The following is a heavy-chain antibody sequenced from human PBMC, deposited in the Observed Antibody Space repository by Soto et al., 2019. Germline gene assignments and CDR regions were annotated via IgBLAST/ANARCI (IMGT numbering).Heavy chain of an antibody. CDR1: GGTFSSYA. D-gene: IGHD5-18*01. Sequence: ASVKVSCKASGGTFSSYAMSWVRQAPGQGPEWMGGIIPIFGTANYAQKFQGRVTITADKSTSTAYMELSSLRSEDTAVYYCARGGENTAMILYYYGMDVWGQGPTITV. CDR2: IIPIFGTA. J-gene: IGHJ6*02. V-gene: IGHV1-69*06. CDR3: ARGGENTAMILYYYGMDV.